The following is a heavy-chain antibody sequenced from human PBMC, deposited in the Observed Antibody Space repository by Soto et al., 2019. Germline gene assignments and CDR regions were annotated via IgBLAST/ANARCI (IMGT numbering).Heavy chain of an antibody. CDR1: GGSFSGYY. V-gene: IGHV4-34*01. Sequence: ASETLSLTCAVYGGSFSGYYWSWIRQPPGKGLEWIGEINHSGSTNYNPSLKSRVTISVDTSKNQFSLKLSSVTAADTAVYYCARAAAAMYNWFDPWGQGTLVTVSS. J-gene: IGHJ5*02. D-gene: IGHD6-13*01. CDR3: ARAAAAMYNWFDP. CDR2: INHSGST.